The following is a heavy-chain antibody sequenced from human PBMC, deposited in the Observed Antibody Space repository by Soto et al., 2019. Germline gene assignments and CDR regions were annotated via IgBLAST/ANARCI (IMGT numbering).Heavy chain of an antibody. CDR3: ATSVYYYDSSGYPFDY. D-gene: IGHD3-22*01. J-gene: IGHJ4*02. CDR1: GYTLTELS. V-gene: IGHV1-24*01. Sequence: GASVKVSCKASGYTLTELSMHWVRQAPGKGLEWMGGFDPEDGETIYAQKFQGRVTMTEDTSTDTAYMELSSLRSEDTAVYYCATSVYYYDSSGYPFDYWGQGTLVTVSS. CDR2: FDPEDGET.